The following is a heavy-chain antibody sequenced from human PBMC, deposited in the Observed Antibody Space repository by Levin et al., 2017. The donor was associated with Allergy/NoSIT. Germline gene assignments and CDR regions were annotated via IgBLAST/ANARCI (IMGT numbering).Heavy chain of an antibody. D-gene: IGHD2-15*01. CDR1: GFTFRSYG. V-gene: IGHV3-33*01. Sequence: LSLTCAASGFTFRSYGMHWVRQAPGKGLEWVAVIWYDGSNKYYADSVKGRFTISRDNSKNTLYLQMNSLRAEDTAVYYCARDGIRLVVGASGYFDRWGRGTLVTVSS. J-gene: IGHJ2*01. CDR3: ARDGIRLVVGASGYFDR. CDR2: IWYDGSNK.